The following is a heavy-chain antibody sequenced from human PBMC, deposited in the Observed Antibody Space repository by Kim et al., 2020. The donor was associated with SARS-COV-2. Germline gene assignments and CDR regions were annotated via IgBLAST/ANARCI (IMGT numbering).Heavy chain of an antibody. D-gene: IGHD6-13*01. CDR1: GGTFSSYA. CDR3: AREKEYSSSCSHPFDY. J-gene: IGHJ4*02. V-gene: IGHV1-69*04. CDR2: IIPILGIA. Sequence: SVKVSCKASGGTFSSYAISWVRQAPGQGLEWMGRIIPILGIANYAQKFQGRVTITADKSTSTAYMELSSLRSEDTAVYYCAREKEYSSSCSHPFDYWGQGTLVTVSS.